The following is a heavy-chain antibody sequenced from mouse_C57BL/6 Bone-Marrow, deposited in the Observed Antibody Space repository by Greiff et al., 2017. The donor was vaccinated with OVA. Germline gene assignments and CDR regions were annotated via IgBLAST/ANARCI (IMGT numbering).Heavy chain of an antibody. V-gene: IGHV1-81*01. CDR3: AREYCYYYLDY. CDR2: IYPRSGNT. CDR1: GYTFTSYG. J-gene: IGHJ2*01. D-gene: IGHD2-12*01. Sequence: QVHVKQSGAELARPGASVKLSCKASGYTFTSYGISWVKQRTGQGLEWIGEIYPRSGNTYYNEKFKGKATLTADKSYSTAYMELRSLTSEDSAVYLCAREYCYYYLDYWGQGTTLTVSS.